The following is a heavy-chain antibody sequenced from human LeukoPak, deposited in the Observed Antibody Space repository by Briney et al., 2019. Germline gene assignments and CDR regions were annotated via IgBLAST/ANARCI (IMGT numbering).Heavy chain of an antibody. Sequence: SETLSLTCTVSGGSISSYYWSWIRQPAGKGLEWIGYIYYSGSTNYNPSLKSRVTISVDTSKNQFSLKLSSVTAADTAVYYCARVGAAAGTVDYWGQGTLVTVSS. CDR2: IYYSGST. J-gene: IGHJ4*02. D-gene: IGHD6-13*01. CDR1: GGSISSYY. V-gene: IGHV4-59*01. CDR3: ARVGAAAGTVDY.